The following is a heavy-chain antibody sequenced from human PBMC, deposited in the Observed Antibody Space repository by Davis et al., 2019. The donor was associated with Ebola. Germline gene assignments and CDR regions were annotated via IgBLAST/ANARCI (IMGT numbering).Heavy chain of an antibody. D-gene: IGHD6-19*01. V-gene: IGHV1-8*02. CDR3: ARVRRYQWRMIDY. Sequence: ASVKVSCKASGYTFTGYYMHWVRQAPGQGLEWMGWMNPNSGNTGYAQKFQGRVTMTRNTSISTAYMELSSLRSEDTAVYYCARVRRYQWRMIDYWGQGTLVTVSS. CDR2: MNPNSGNT. J-gene: IGHJ4*02. CDR1: GYTFTGYY.